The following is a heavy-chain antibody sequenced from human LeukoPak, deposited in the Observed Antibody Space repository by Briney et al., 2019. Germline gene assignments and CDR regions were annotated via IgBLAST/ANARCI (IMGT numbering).Heavy chain of an antibody. CDR2: ISAYNGNT. CDR1: GYTFTSYG. Sequence: ASVKVSCKASGYTFTSYGISWVRQPPRQGVEWMGRISAYNGNTNYAQKLQGRVTMTTDTSTSTAYMELRSLRSDDTPVYYCARDPTVGWFDPWGQGTLVTVSS. CDR3: ARDPTVGWFDP. D-gene: IGHD1-26*01. J-gene: IGHJ5*02. V-gene: IGHV1-18*01.